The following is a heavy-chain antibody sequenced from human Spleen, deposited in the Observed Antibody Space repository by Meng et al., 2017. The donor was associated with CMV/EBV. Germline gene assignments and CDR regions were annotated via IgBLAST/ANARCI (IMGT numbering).Heavy chain of an antibody. Sequence: GGSLRLSCAASGFSFSTYSFHWVRQAPGKGLEWVALISYDGINKYYADSVKGRFTISRDNSKNKVFLQMVSLRTEDTAVYYCARDAGIQLWSSFDCWGQGTLVTVSS. CDR3: ARDAGIQLWSSFDC. J-gene: IGHJ4*02. V-gene: IGHV3-30-3*01. D-gene: IGHD5-18*01. CDR1: GFSFSTYS. CDR2: ISYDGINK.